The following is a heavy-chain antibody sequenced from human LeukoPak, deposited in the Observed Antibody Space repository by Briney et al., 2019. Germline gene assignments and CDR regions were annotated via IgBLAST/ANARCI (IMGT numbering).Heavy chain of an antibody. CDR2: LYTSGTT. CDR1: GGSISSGSYY. V-gene: IGHV4-61*09. J-gene: IGHJ5*01. CDR3: ARAGGSVGWYGTIAS. Sequence: PSDTQSLTCTVSGGSISSGSYYWTWIRQPAGKGPEWIGHLYTSGTTDYNPSLQSRVTISADTSKHQFSLRLTSVTAADTAVYYCARAGGSVGWYGTIASWSEATLVTVSS. D-gene: IGHD6-19*01.